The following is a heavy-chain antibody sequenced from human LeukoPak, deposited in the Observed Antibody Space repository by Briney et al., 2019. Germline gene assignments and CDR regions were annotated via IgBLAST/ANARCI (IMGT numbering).Heavy chain of an antibody. D-gene: IGHD3-10*01. J-gene: IGHJ6*03. CDR2: IYTSGST. V-gene: IGHV4-4*07. CDR3: ARGYGSGSYSGYYMDV. Sequence: SETLSLTCTVSGGSISSYYWSWIRQPAGKGLEWIGRIYTSGSTNYNPSLKSRVTMSVDTSKNQFSLKLSSVTAADTAVYYCARGYGSGSYSGYYMDVWGKGTTVTVSS. CDR1: GGSISSYY.